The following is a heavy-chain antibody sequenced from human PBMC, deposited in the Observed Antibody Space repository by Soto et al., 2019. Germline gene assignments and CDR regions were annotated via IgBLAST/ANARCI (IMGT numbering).Heavy chain of an antibody. V-gene: IGHV4-34*01. D-gene: IGHD3-10*01. CDR1: GGSFSGYY. CDR2: TNHSGST. J-gene: IGHJ4*02. CDR3: ARDKITCLFDY. Sequence: QVQLQQWGAGLLKPSETLSLTCAVYGGSFSGYYWTWIRHPPGTGLEWIGETNHSGSTNYNPSLKSRVTISVDTTKNQFSLKLTSVTAADTAVYYCARDKITCLFDYWGQGTLVTVSS.